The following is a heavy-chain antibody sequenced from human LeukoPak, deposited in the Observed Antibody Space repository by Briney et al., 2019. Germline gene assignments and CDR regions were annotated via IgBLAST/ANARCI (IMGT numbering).Heavy chain of an antibody. CDR2: ISSSGSTI. V-gene: IGHV3-11*04. J-gene: IGHJ4*02. D-gene: IGHD2-2*01. Sequence: PGGSLRLSCAASGCTFSDYYMSWIRQAPGKGLEWVSYISSSGSTIYYADSVKGRFTISRDNAKNSLYLQMNSLRAEDTAVYYCASILGYCSSTSCYAFDYWGQGTLVTVSS. CDR1: GCTFSDYY. CDR3: ASILGYCSSTSCYAFDY.